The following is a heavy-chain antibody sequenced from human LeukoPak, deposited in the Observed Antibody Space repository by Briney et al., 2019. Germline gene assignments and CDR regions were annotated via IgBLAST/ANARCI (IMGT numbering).Heavy chain of an antibody. CDR3: AKDGLYDSSGYYYPLGY. CDR2: ISAGGDRT. V-gene: IGHV3-23*01. J-gene: IGHJ4*02. Sequence: PGGSLRLSCAASGFTFSSYAMTWVRLAPGKGLEWVSAISAGGDRTYFADSVKGRFTISRDNSKNTLYLQVNSLRAEDTAVYYCAKDGLYDSSGYYYPLGYWGQGTLVTVSS. D-gene: IGHD3-22*01. CDR1: GFTFSSYA.